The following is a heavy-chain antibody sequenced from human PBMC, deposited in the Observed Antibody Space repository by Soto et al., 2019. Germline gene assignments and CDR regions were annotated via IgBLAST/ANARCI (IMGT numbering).Heavy chain of an antibody. Sequence: EVQVLESGGGLVQPGGSLRLSCAASGFTFSNYAMSWVRQAPGKGLEWVSTISGSGDNTDYVDSVKGRFTISRDNSKNTLFLQMNSLRAGDTAVYYCAKDRRDGEYNSVYDFWGQGTLVTVSS. D-gene: IGHD4-17*01. J-gene: IGHJ4*02. CDR2: ISGSGDNT. CDR1: GFTFSNYA. V-gene: IGHV3-23*01. CDR3: AKDRRDGEYNSVYDF.